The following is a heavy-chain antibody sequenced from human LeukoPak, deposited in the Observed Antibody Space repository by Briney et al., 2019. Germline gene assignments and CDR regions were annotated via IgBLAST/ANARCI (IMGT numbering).Heavy chain of an antibody. J-gene: IGHJ4*02. CDR3: ARALYGSGSYYLDY. Sequence: SETLSLTCAVYGGSFSGYYWSWIRQPPGKGLEWIGEINHSGSTNYNPSLKSRVTISVDTSKNQFSLKLSSVTAADTAVYYRARALYGSGSYYLDYWGQGTLVTVSS. V-gene: IGHV4-34*01. CDR1: GGSFSGYY. D-gene: IGHD3-10*01. CDR2: INHSGST.